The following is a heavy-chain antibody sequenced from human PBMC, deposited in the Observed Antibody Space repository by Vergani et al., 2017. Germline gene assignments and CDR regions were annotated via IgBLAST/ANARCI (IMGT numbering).Heavy chain of an antibody. CDR3: ARGANWGPIDY. J-gene: IGHJ4*02. D-gene: IGHD7-27*01. CDR1: GGSISSSSYY. V-gene: IGHV4-39*07. Sequence: QLQLQESGPGLVKPSETLSLTCTVSGGSISSSSYYWGWIRQPPGKGLEWIGSIYYSGSTYYNPSLKSRVTISVDTSKNQFSLKLSSVTAADTAVYYCARGANWGPIDYWGQGTLVTVSS. CDR2: IYYSGST.